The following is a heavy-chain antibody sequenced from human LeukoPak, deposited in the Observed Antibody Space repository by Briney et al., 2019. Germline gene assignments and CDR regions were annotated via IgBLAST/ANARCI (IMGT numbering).Heavy chain of an antibody. J-gene: IGHJ4*02. Sequence: SETLSLTCTVSGGSISSYYWSWIRQPPGKGLEWIGYIYYSGSTNYNPSLKSRVTISVDTSKNQFSLKLSSVTAADTAVYYCARGGQIRPTNKTNDYWGQGTLVTVSS. V-gene: IGHV4-59*12. CDR3: ARGGQIRPTNKTNDY. D-gene: IGHD1/OR15-1a*01. CDR2: IYYSGST. CDR1: GGSISSYY.